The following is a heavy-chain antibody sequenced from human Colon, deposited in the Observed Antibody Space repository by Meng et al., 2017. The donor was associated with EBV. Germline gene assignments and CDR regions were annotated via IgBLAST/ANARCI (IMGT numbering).Heavy chain of an antibody. CDR1: GGPSSNFY. CDR2: MNQSGST. CDR3: ARAWGYCSSGSCRTG. J-gene: IGHJ4*02. D-gene: IGHD2-15*01. V-gene: IGHV4-34*01. Sequence: QGQRQQGGAGLLKPSETLSLTCAVYGGPSSNFYWSWIRQPPGKGLEWIGEMNQSGSTNYNPSLKSRVTISVDASKNQFSLKLSSVTAADTAVYYCARAWGYCSSGSCRTGWGQGTLVTVSS.